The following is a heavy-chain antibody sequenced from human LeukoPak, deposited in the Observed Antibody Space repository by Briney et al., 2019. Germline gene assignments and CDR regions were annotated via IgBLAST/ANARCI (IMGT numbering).Heavy chain of an antibody. J-gene: IGHJ4*02. Sequence: VASVKVSCKASGYTFTGYYMHWVRQAPGQGLEWMGWINPNSGGTNYAQEFQGRVTMTRDTSISTAYMELSRLRSDDTAVYYCARGLHFDYWGQGTLVTVSS. CDR2: INPNSGGT. CDR1: GYTFTGYY. V-gene: IGHV1-2*02. CDR3: ARGLHFDY.